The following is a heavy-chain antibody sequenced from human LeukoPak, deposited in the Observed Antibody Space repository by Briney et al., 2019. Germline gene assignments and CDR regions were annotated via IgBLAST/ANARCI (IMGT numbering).Heavy chain of an antibody. Sequence: SETLSLTCTVSGGSISSGDYYWSWIRQPPGKGLEWIGYIYYSGSTYYNPSLKSRVTISVDTSKNQFSLKLNSVTAADTAVYYCVRGADYLWNYWGQGTLVTVSS. CDR1: GGSISSGDYY. CDR3: VRGADYLWNY. CDR2: IYYSGST. J-gene: IGHJ4*02. V-gene: IGHV4-30-4*01. D-gene: IGHD3-16*01.